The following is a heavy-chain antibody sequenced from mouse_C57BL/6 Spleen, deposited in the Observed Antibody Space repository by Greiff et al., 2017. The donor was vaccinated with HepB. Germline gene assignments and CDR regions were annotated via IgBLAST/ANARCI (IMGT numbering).Heavy chain of an antibody. CDR3: ARDAYYYGSSYGYFDY. V-gene: IGHV5-16*01. CDR2: INYDGSST. CDR1: GFTFSDYY. J-gene: IGHJ2*01. Sequence: EVMLVESEGGLVQPGSSMKLSCTASGFTFSDYYMAWVRQVPEKGLEWVANINYDGSSTYYLDSLKSRFIISRDNAKNILYLQMSSLKSEDTATYYCARDAYYYGSSYGYFDYWGQSTTLTVSS. D-gene: IGHD1-1*01.